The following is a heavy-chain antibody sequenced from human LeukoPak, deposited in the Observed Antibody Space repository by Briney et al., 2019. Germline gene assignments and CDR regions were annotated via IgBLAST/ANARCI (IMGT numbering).Heavy chain of an antibody. D-gene: IGHD3-22*01. V-gene: IGHV1-18*01. J-gene: IGHJ4*02. CDR2: ISAYNGNT. Sequence: ALVKVSCKASGYTFTSYGISWVRQAPGQGLEWMGWISAYNGNTNYAQKLQGRVTMTTDTSTSTAYMELRSLRSDDTAVYYCARVRSYYDSSAYDYWGQGTLVTVSS. CDR3: ARVRSYYDSSAYDY. CDR1: GYTFTSYG.